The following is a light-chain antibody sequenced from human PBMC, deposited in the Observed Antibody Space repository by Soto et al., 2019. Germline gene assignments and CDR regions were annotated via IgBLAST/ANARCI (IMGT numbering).Light chain of an antibody. CDR1: KSISNS. V-gene: IGKV1-5*03. CDR2: KAS. Sequence: DIQMTQSPSTLSASVGDRVTITCRASKSISNSLAWYQQKPGKAPNLLIYKASSLESGVPSRFSGSGSGTEFTLTISRLQPDDVATYYCRQYVSYPVTCGVGTKVEMK. CDR3: RQYVSYPVT. J-gene: IGKJ4*01.